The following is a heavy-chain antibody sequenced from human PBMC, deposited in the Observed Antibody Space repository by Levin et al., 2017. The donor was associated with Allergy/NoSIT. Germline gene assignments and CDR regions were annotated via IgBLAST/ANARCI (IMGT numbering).Heavy chain of an antibody. D-gene: IGHD3-10*01. CDR3: ARDAGGGTYYYGIWYFDL. Sequence: PSETLSLTCTVSGGSVSSGSYYWSWIRQPPGKGLEWIGYIYYSGSTNYNPSLKSRVTISVDTSKNQFSLKLSSVTAADTAVYYCARDAGGGTYYYGIWYFDLWGRGTLVTVSS. V-gene: IGHV4-61*01. CDR2: IYYSGST. J-gene: IGHJ2*01. CDR1: GGSVSSGSYY.